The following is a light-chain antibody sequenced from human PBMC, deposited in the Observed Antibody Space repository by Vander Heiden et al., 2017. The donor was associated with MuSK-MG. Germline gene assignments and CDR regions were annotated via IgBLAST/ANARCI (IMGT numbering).Light chain of an antibody. Sequence: DIQMTQSPSSLSASVGDRVIITCRASLSLTSSVSWYQQKPEKAPKLLIYSASTLQGGVPWRFSGSGYGTDFTLTSSGQEPEDFATYYWQQSYTIRTFGQGTKVXI. CDR3: QQSYTIRT. J-gene: IGKJ1*01. CDR1: LSLTSS. CDR2: SAS. V-gene: IGKV1-39*01.